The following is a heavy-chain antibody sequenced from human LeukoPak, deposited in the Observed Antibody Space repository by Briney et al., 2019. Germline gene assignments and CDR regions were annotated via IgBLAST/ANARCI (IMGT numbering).Heavy chain of an antibody. CDR3: ARHVDGGWYPNWFDP. Sequence: SETLSLTCTVSGGSTSSYYWSWIRQPPGKGLEWIGYIYYSGSTNYNPSLKSRVTISVDTSKNQFSLKLSSVTAADTAVYYCARHVDGGWYPNWFDPWGQGTLVTVSS. D-gene: IGHD6-19*01. CDR2: IYYSGST. J-gene: IGHJ5*02. V-gene: IGHV4-59*08. CDR1: GGSTSSYY.